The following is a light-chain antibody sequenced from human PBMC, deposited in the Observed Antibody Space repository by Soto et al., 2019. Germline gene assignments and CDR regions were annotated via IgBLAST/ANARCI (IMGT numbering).Light chain of an antibody. Sequence: QSALTQPASVSGSPGQSITISCTGTSSDIGTYNYVSWYQQHPGRVPKLIIHDVSNRPSGITNRFSGSKSGNTASLTISGLQAEDEADYYCSSYTSASVLFGGGTKLTVL. CDR1: SSDIGTYNY. V-gene: IGLV2-14*03. CDR3: SSYTSASVL. J-gene: IGLJ2*01. CDR2: DVS.